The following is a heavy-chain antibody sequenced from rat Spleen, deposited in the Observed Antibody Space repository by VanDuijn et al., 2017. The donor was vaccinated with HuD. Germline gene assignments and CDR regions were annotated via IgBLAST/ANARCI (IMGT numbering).Heavy chain of an antibody. J-gene: IGHJ3*01. CDR1: GFTFSTFA. D-gene: IGHD1-11*01. V-gene: IGHV5-22*01. Sequence: EVQLVESGGDLVQPGRSLKLSCAASGFTFSTFAMAWVRQAPKKGLEWVASMSYEGSTTYYGDSVKGRFTISRDNAKTTLYLQMDSLRSEDTATYYCARHGVNYGAYNWFAYWGQGTLVTVSS. CDR2: MSYEGSTT. CDR3: ARHGVNYGAYNWFAY.